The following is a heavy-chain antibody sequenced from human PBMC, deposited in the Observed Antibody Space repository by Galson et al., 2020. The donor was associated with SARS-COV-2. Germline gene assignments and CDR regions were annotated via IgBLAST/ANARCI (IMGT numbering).Heavy chain of an antibody. CDR1: GYTFTDYY. V-gene: IGHV1-2*02. Sequence: DSEKVSCKASGYTFTDYYLHWVRQAPGQGLEWMGWINPNSGATAYAQAFQGRVTMTSDTSISTAYMDLSRLTSGDTAVYSCARATTVTTRYCYYGMDIWGQGTTVNVS. D-gene: IGHD4-4*01. CDR3: ARATTVTTRYCYYGMDI. CDR2: INPNSGAT. J-gene: IGHJ6*02.